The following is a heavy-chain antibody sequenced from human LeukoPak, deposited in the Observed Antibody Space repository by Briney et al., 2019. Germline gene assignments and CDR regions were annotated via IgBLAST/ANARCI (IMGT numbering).Heavy chain of an antibody. J-gene: IGHJ3*01. CDR2: INPSGGST. V-gene: IGHV1-46*01. CDR1: GYTFTSYY. CDR3: ARGENYYDSSGYER. D-gene: IGHD3-22*01. Sequence: ASVKVSCKASGYTFTSYYMHWARQAPGQGLEWMGIINPSGGSTSYAQKFQGRVTMTTDTSTSTAYMELRSLRSDDTAVYYCARGENYYDSSGYERWGQGTMVTVSS.